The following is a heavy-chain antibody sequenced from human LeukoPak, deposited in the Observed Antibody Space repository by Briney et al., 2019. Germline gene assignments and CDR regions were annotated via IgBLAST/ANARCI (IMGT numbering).Heavy chain of an antibody. V-gene: IGHV1-69*13. CDR2: IIPIFGTA. D-gene: IGHD2-15*01. J-gene: IGHJ5*02. CDR1: GGTFSSYA. CDR3: AREIVVVAANWFDP. Sequence: GASVKVSCKASGGTFSSYAISWVRQAPGQGLEWMGGIIPIFGTANYAQKFQGRVTITADESTSTAYVELSSLRSEDTVVYYCAREIVVVAANWFDPWGQGTLVTVSS.